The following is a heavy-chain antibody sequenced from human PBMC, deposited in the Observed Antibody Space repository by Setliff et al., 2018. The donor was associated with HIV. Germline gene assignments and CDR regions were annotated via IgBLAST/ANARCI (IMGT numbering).Heavy chain of an antibody. CDR2: IVLNSGIT. CDR1: GFTFSRSA. J-gene: IGHJ4*02. CDR3: AAVPRRGELQTNDY. Sequence: VASVKVSCKASGFTFSRSAVQWVRQTRRQRLEWIGWIVLNSGITNYAQNFQGRVTITRDMSTSTAYMELSSLRSEDTAVYYCAAVPRRGELQTNDYWGQGTLVTVSS. V-gene: IGHV1-58*01. D-gene: IGHD4-17*01.